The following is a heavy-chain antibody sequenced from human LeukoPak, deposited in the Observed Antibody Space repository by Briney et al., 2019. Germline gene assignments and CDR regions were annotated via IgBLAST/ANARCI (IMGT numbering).Heavy chain of an antibody. CDR1: GYTFTSYG. Sequence: SVKVSCKASGYTFTSYGISWVRQAPGQGLEWMGGIIPIFGTANYAQKFQGRVTITADESTSTAYMELSSLRSEDTAVYYCARDRSSSSGGGFDYWGQGTLVTVSS. CDR2: IIPIFGTA. CDR3: ARDRSSSSGGGFDY. D-gene: IGHD6-6*01. V-gene: IGHV1-69*13. J-gene: IGHJ4*02.